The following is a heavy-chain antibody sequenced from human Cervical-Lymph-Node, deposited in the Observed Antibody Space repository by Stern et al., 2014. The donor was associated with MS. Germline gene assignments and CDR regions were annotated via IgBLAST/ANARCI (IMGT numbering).Heavy chain of an antibody. CDR2: VYYSGIT. J-gene: IGHJ2*01. CDR1: GGSITNRDY. CDR3: ARGVTAVTNYVPNWCFDL. V-gene: IGHV4-39*02. D-gene: IGHD4-11*01. Sequence: QVQLQESGPGLVKPSETLSLTCTVSGGSITNRDYWGWIRQSPGKGLEWIGSVYYSGITYYRPSLKSRATISIETYRNQFFRRLTSGTATDTAVYFCARGVTAVTNYVPNWCFDLWGRGTLVTVSS.